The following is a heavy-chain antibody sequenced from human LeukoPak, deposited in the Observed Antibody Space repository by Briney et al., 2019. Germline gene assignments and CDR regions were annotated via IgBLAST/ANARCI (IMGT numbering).Heavy chain of an antibody. CDR3: ARLRGNYFPDY. CDR2: INHSGST. V-gene: IGHV4-34*01. J-gene: IGHJ4*02. Sequence: KPSETLSLTCAVYGGSFSGYYWSWIRQPPGKGLEWIGEINHSGSTNYNPSLKSRVTISVDTSKNQFSLKLSSVTAADTAVYYCARLRGNYFPDYWGQGFLVTVSS. CDR1: GGSFSGYY. D-gene: IGHD4-11*01.